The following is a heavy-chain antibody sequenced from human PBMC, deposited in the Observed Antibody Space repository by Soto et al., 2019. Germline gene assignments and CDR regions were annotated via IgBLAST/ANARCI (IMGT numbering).Heavy chain of an antibody. Sequence: SETLSLTCTVSGGSISIYYWSLIRQPPGKGLEWIGYIYYSGSTNYNPSLKSRVTISVETYKNQFSLKLSSVTAADTAVYYCARDSGSGSEYYYFDYWGQGTQVTV. J-gene: IGHJ4*02. V-gene: IGHV4-59*01. D-gene: IGHD3-10*01. CDR2: IYYSGST. CDR1: GGSISIYY. CDR3: ARDSGSGSEYYYFDY.